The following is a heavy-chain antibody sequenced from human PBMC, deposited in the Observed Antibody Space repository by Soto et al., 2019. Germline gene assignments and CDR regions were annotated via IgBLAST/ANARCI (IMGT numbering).Heavy chain of an antibody. CDR2: IYYTGST. D-gene: IGHD3-10*01. CDR3: ARDYYGSGNYDH. V-gene: IGHV4-59*01. J-gene: IGHJ5*02. CDR1: GGSISSYY. Sequence: SETLSLTCTVSGGSISSYYCSWIRQPPGKGLEWIGHIYYTGSTNYNPSLKSRVTMSVDTAKNQFSLRLSSVTTADTAVYFCARDYYGSGNYDHWRQGTLVTVSS.